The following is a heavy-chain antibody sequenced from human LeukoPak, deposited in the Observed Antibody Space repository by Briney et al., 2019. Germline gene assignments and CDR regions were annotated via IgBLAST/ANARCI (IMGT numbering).Heavy chain of an antibody. CDR1: GYTFTGYY. Sequence: ASVKVSCKSSGYTFTGYYMHWVRRAPGQGLEWMGWINPYSGATNYAQKFQGRVTMTRDTSISTAYMELSRLRSDDTAVYYCARALRQQLVRDAFDIWGQGTMVTVSS. J-gene: IGHJ3*02. CDR3: ARALRQQLVRDAFDI. V-gene: IGHV1-2*02. CDR2: INPYSGAT. D-gene: IGHD6-13*01.